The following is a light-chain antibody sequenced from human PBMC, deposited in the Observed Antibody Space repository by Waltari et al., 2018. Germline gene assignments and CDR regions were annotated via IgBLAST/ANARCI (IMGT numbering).Light chain of an antibody. Sequence: DIQMTQSPSSLSASVGDRVTITCRASQSISNSLNWYQQKPGKAPKVLSFAAFSLQSGVPSRFSGSGSGTDFTLTISRLQPEDFATYYCQQSYTTPLTFGGGTKVDIK. CDR1: QSISNS. CDR3: QQSYTTPLT. J-gene: IGKJ4*01. CDR2: AAF. V-gene: IGKV1-39*01.